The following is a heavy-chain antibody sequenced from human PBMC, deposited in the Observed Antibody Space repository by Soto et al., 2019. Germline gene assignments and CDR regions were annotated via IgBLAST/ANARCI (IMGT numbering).Heavy chain of an antibody. CDR2: INPKSGGT. CDR1: GYSFTDYH. CDR3: ARGDSTDCSNGVCSFFYNHDMDV. V-gene: IGHV1-2*04. J-gene: IGHJ6*02. D-gene: IGHD2-8*01. Sequence: GASVKVSCKASGYSFTDYHIHWVRQAPGQGLEWLGRINPKSGGTSTAQKFQGWVTMTTDTSISTASMELTRLTSDDTAIYYCARGDSTDCSNGVCSFFYNHDMDVWGQGSTVTVSS.